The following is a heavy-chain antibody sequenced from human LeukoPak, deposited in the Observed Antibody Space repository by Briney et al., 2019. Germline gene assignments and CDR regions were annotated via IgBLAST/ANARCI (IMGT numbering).Heavy chain of an antibody. CDR1: GFTFSHFG. J-gene: IGHJ4*02. Sequence: GGSLRLSCAASGFTFSHFGIHWVRQALGKGLEWVASISYDGSKEYYAESVKGRFTISRDNSKNRLYLQMNSLRAEDTAFYFCAKDVETIIPYYFDYWGQGTQVTVSS. D-gene: IGHD3-10*01. CDR2: ISYDGSKE. CDR3: AKDVETIIPYYFDY. V-gene: IGHV3-30*18.